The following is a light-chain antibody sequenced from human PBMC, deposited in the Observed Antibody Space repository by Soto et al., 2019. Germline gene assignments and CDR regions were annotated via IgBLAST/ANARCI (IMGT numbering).Light chain of an antibody. CDR2: EGS. Sequence: QSALTQPASVSGSPGQSITISCTGTSSDVGSYNLVSWYQHHPGKAPKLIIYEGSKRPSGVSNRFSGSKSGNTASLTISGLQAEDEADYSCCSYAGSSTYVFGTGTKLTVL. V-gene: IGLV2-23*01. CDR3: CSYAGSSTYV. CDR1: SSDVGSYNL. J-gene: IGLJ1*01.